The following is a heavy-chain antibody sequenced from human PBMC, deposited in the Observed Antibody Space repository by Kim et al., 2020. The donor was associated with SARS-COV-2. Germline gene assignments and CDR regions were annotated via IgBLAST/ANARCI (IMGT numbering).Heavy chain of an antibody. J-gene: IGHJ4*02. CDR3: ARVPYYYDSSGYYSF. V-gene: IGHV3-11*04. D-gene: IGHD3-22*01. Sequence: DSVKGRFTISRDNAKNSLYLQMNSLRAEDTAVYYCARVPYYYDSSGYYSFWGQGTLVTVSS.